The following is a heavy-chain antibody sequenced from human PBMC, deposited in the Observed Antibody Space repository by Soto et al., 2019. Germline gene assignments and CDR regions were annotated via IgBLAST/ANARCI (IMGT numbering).Heavy chain of an antibody. CDR1: GFTFSSYS. V-gene: IGHV3-21*01. D-gene: IGHD6-19*01. CDR3: ARGESSGWYGEDFDY. CDR2: ISSSSSYI. J-gene: IGHJ4*02. Sequence: PGGSLRLSCAASGFTFSSYSMNWVRQAPGKGLEWVSSISSSSSYIYYADSVKGRFTISRDNAKNSLYLQMNSLRAEDTAVYYCARGESSGWYGEDFDYWGQGTLVTVSS.